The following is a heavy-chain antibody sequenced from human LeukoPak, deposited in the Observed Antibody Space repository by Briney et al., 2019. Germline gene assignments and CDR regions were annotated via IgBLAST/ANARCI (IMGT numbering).Heavy chain of an antibody. CDR2: IYYSGST. CDR3: AKVRWDHRELLLALDY. J-gene: IGHJ4*02. CDR1: GGSISSYY. Sequence: SVTLSLTCTVSGGSISSYYWSWIRQPPGKGLEWIGYIYYSGSTNYNPSLKSRVTISVDTSKNQFSLKLSSVTAADTAVYYCAKVRWDHRELLLALDYWGQGTLVTVSS. V-gene: IGHV4-59*01. D-gene: IGHD1-26*01.